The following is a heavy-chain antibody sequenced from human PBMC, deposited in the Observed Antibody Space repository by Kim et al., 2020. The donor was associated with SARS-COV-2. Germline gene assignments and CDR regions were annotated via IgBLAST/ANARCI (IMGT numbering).Heavy chain of an antibody. CDR3: ARGGLTGYLEY. J-gene: IGHJ4*02. V-gene: IGHV3-53*01. D-gene: IGHD3-9*01. CDR2: T. Sequence: TYYADSVKGRFTVSRVNSRNTVYLQVISLRAEDTAFYYCARGGLTGYLEYWGQGTLVTVSS.